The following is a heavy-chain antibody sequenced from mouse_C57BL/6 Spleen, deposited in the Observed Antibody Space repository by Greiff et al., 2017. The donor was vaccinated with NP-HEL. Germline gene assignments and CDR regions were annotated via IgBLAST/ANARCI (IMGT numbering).Heavy chain of an antibody. V-gene: IGHV7-3*01. Sequence: EVQLVESGGGLVQPGGSLSLSCAASGFTFTDYYMSWVRQPPGKALEWLGFIRNKANGYTTEYSASVKGRFTISRDNSQSILYLQMNALRAEDSATYYCARLSYDYDGYYFDYWGQGTTLTVSS. J-gene: IGHJ2*01. CDR1: GFTFTDYY. CDR2: IRNKANGYTT. CDR3: ARLSYDYDGYYFDY. D-gene: IGHD2-4*01.